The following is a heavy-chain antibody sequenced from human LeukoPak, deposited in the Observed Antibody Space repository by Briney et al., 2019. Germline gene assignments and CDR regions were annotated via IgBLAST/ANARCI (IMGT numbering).Heavy chain of an antibody. CDR3: ARDRATLSAFDI. D-gene: IGHD2-15*01. V-gene: IGHV3-7*01. CDR2: IKQDGSEK. CDR1: GFTFSSYW. Sequence: GGSLRLSCAASGFTFSSYWMSWVRQAPGKGLEWVVNIKQDGSEKYYVDSVKGRFTISRDNAKNSLYLQMNSLRAEDAAVYYCARDRATLSAFDIWGQGTMVTVSS. J-gene: IGHJ3*02.